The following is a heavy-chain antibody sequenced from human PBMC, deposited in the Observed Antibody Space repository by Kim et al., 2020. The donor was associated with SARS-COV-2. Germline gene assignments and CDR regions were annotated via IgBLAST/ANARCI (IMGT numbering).Heavy chain of an antibody. V-gene: IGHV3-30*18. CDR1: GFTFSSYG. D-gene: IGHD3-9*01. Sequence: GGSLRLSCAASGFTFSSYGMHWVRQAPGKGLEWVAVISYDGSNKYYADSVKGRFTISRDNSKNTLYLQMNSLRAEDTAVYYCAKDVSVLRYFDHTFLYWGQGTLVTVSS. CDR3: AKDVSVLRYFDHTFLY. CDR2: ISYDGSNK. J-gene: IGHJ1*01.